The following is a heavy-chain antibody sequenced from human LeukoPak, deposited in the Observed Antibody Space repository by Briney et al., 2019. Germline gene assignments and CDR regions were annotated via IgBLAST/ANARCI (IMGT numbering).Heavy chain of an antibody. V-gene: IGHV4-61*02. D-gene: IGHD4-17*01. Sequence: SQTLSPTCTVSGGSISSGSYYWSWIRQPAGKGLEWIGRIYTSGSTNYNPSLKSRVTISVDTSKNQFSLKLSSVTAADTAVYYCARAPLDYGDYVYYFDYWGQGTLVTASS. CDR1: GGSISSGSYY. J-gene: IGHJ4*02. CDR3: ARAPLDYGDYVYYFDY. CDR2: IYTSGST.